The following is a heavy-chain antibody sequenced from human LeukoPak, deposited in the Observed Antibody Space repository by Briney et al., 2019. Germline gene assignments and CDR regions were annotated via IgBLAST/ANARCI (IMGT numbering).Heavy chain of an antibody. CDR3: ARMGSSSSSF. CDR2: IKQVGSEK. J-gene: IGHJ4*02. D-gene: IGHD6-6*01. Sequence: GGSLRLSCAASGFTFSSYWMSWVRQAPGEGLEWVANIKQVGSEKYYVGSVKGRFTISRDNAKNSLYLQMNSLRAEDTAVYYCARMGSSSSSFWGQGTLVTVSS. V-gene: IGHV3-7*01. CDR1: GFTFSSYW.